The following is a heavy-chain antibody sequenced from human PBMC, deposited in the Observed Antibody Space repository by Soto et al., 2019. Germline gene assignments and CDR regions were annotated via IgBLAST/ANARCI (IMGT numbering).Heavy chain of an antibody. D-gene: IGHD3-9*01. CDR1: GGSISSYY. CDR2: IYYSGST. Sequence: KPSETLSLTCTVSGGSISSYYWSWIRQPPGKGLEWIGYIYYSGSTNYNPSLKSRVTISVDTSKNQFSLKLSSVTAADTAVYYCARAGGILTGYYNYYYGMDVWGQGTTVTVSS. J-gene: IGHJ6*02. V-gene: IGHV4-59*01. CDR3: ARAGGILTGYYNYYYGMDV.